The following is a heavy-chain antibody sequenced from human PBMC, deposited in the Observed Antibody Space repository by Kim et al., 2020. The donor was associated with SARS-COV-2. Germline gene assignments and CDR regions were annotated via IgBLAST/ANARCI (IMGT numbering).Heavy chain of an antibody. CDR3: ARVWRPTSSGWYTNYYYYGMDG. J-gene: IGHJ6*02. D-gene: IGHD6-19*01. CDR2: IIPIFGTA. CDR1: GGTFSSYA. Sequence: SVKVSCKASGGTFSSYAISWVRQAPGQGLEWMGGIIPIFGTANYAQEFQGRVTITADESTSTAYMELSSLRSEDTAVYYGARVWRPTSSGWYTNYYYYGMDGWGQGTTVTVSS. V-gene: IGHV1-69*13.